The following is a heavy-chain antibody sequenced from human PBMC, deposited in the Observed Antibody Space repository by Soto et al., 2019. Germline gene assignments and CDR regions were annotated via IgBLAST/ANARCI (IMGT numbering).Heavy chain of an antibody. J-gene: IGHJ4*02. CDR3: ARTSRLEY. Sequence: QVLLQQWGAGLLKPSETLSLTCAVYGGSFSAYYWSWIRQPPGKGLEWIGEINHSGSTNYNPSLKIRLTISVDTSKNQFSLKLSSVTAADTAVYYYARTSRLEYWGQGTLVTVSS. CDR1: GGSFSAYY. V-gene: IGHV4-34*01. CDR2: INHSGST. D-gene: IGHD3-3*01.